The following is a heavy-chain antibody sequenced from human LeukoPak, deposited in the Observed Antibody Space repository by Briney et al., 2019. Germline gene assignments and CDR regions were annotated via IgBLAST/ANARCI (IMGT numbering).Heavy chain of an antibody. J-gene: IGHJ4*02. CDR1: GFTFDDYA. CDR3: ALCYYYGSGSCFDY. CDR2: ISWNSGSI. D-gene: IGHD3-10*01. V-gene: IGHV3-9*01. Sequence: GGSLRLSCAASGFTFDDYAMHWVRQAPGKGLEWVSGISWNSGSIGYADSVKGRFTISRDNAKNSLYLQMNSLRAEDTALYYCALCYYYGSGSCFDYWGQGTLVTVSS.